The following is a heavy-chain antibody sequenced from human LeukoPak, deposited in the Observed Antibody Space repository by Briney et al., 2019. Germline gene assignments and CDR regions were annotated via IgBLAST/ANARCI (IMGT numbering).Heavy chain of an antibody. V-gene: IGHV1-58*01. J-gene: IGHJ4*02. D-gene: IGHD6-25*01. Sequence: SVKVSCKAFGFTFSDSAVQWARQARGQRPEWIGWIIIGNGDTYYAQKFQERVTISRDMSTNTVYMELNSLKSDDTAVYYCVRGPHIAATSYWGQGTLVTVSS. CDR1: GFTFSDSA. CDR2: IIIGNGDT. CDR3: VRGPHIAATSY.